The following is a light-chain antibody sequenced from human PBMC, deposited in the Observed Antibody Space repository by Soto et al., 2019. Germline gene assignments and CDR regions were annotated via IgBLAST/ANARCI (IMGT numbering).Light chain of an antibody. V-gene: IGLV1-40*01. CDR1: SSNIGAGYD. Sequence: QSALTQPPSVSGAPGQRVTISCTGSSSNIGAGYDVHWYQQFPGTAPKLLIYGNNNRPSGVPDRFSGSKSGTSVSLAITGLQAEDEADYYCQSYDSSLSVIFGGGTKLTVL. J-gene: IGLJ2*01. CDR3: QSYDSSLSVI. CDR2: GNN.